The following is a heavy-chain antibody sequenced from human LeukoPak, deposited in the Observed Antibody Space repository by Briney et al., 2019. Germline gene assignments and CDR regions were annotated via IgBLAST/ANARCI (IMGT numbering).Heavy chain of an antibody. CDR1: GGSISSYY. J-gene: IGHJ4*02. CDR3: ARHLGTDIVATPLGY. CDR2: IYSSGST. D-gene: IGHD5-12*01. Sequence: PSETLSLTCTVSGGSISSYYWNWIRQPAGKGLEWIGRIYSSGSTNYNPSLKSRVTMSVDTSKNQFSLKLSSVTAADTAVYYCARHLGTDIVATPLGYWGQGTLVTVSS. V-gene: IGHV4-4*07.